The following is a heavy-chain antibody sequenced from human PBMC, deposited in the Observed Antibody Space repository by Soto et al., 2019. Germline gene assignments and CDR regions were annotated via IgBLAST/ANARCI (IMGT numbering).Heavy chain of an antibody. D-gene: IGHD2-2*01. CDR1: GYSFINYD. V-gene: IGHV1-18*01. J-gene: IGHJ3*02. Sequence: QVQLVQSGAEVKKPGASVKVSCKASGYSFINYDISWVRQAPGQGLEWMGWVSAYNGNTNYSQKFQGRVTMTTDTSTSTAYMELRSLKSDDTAVYYCVRDFNCNRRCIDVFDIWGQGTMVTVSS. CDR2: VSAYNGNT. CDR3: VRDFNCNRRCIDVFDI.